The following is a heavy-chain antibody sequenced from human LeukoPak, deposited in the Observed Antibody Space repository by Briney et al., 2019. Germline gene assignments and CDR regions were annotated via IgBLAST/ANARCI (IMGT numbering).Heavy chain of an antibody. CDR2: TYYRSKWYN. J-gene: IGHJ6*02. Sequence: SQTLSLTCAISGDSVSSNSAAWNWIRQSPSRGLEWLGRTYYRSKWYNDYAVSVKSRITINPDTSKNQFSLQLNSVTPEDTAVYYCARGVVRGVNVYYYGMDVWGQGTTVTVSS. V-gene: IGHV6-1*01. CDR3: ARGVVRGVNVYYYGMDV. D-gene: IGHD3-10*01. CDR1: GDSVSSNSAA.